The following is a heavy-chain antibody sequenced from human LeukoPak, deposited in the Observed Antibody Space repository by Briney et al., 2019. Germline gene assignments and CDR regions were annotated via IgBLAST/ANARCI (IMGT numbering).Heavy chain of an antibody. CDR1: GYTFTGYY. D-gene: IGHD1-26*01. V-gene: IGHV1-2*02. CDR2: INPNSGGA. J-gene: IGHJ5*01. CDR3: ARASGSYWWFDS. Sequence: ASVKVSCKASGYTFTGYYMHWVRQAPGQGLEWMGWINPNSGGANYAQKFQGRATMTRDTSISTVYMELSRLRSDDTAVYYCARASGSYWWFDSWGQGTLVTASS.